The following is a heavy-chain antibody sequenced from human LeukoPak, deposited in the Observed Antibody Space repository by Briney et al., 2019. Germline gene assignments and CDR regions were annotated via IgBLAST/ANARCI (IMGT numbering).Heavy chain of an antibody. Sequence: PSETLSLTCAVSGGSISGYYWSWIRQPAGKGLEWIGRIYTSGSTNYNPSLKSRVTMSVDTSKNQFSLKLSSVTAADTAVYYCARDPFDYYGSGSKQFPYWGQGTLVTVSS. CDR1: GGSISGYY. J-gene: IGHJ4*02. CDR2: IYTSGST. CDR3: ARDPFDYYGSGSKQFPY. V-gene: IGHV4-4*07. D-gene: IGHD3-10*01.